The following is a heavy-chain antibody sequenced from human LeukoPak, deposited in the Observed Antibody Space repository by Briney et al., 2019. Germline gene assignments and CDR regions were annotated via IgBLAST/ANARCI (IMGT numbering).Heavy chain of an antibody. CDR3: AKDFDHYDIIDY. J-gene: IGHJ4*02. D-gene: IGHD3-9*01. Sequence: GGSLRLSCAASGFTFSSYAMSWVRQAPGKGLEGVSAISGSGGSTYYADSVKGRFTISRDNSKNTLYVQMNSLRAEDMAVYYRAKDFDHYDIIDYWGQGTLVTVSS. V-gene: IGHV3-23*01. CDR2: ISGSGGST. CDR1: GFTFSSYA.